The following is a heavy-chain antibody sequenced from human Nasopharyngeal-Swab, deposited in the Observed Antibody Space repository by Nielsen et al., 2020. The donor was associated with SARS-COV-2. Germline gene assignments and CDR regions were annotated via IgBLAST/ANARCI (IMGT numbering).Heavy chain of an antibody. Sequence: GESLKISCAASGFTFSSYWMSWVRQAPGKGLEWVANIKEDGSEKYYVDSVKGRFTTSRDNAKNSLYLQMNTLRAEDTAVYYCVRDVIATVTTPPDYWGQGTLVTVSS. D-gene: IGHD4-17*01. V-gene: IGHV3-7*01. CDR1: GFTFSSYW. CDR2: IKEDGSEK. J-gene: IGHJ4*02. CDR3: VRDVIATVTTPPDY.